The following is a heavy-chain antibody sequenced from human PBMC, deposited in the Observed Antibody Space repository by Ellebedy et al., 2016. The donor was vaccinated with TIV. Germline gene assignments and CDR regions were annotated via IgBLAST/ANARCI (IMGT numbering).Heavy chain of an antibody. D-gene: IGHD6-19*01. Sequence: GGSLRLSCAASGFTFGSYAMSWVRQAPGKGLEWVSAISGSGGSTYYADSVKGRFTISRDNSKNTLYLQMNSLRAEDTAVYYCCGSGWSYDYWGQGTLVTVSS. CDR2: ISGSGGST. CDR3: CGSGWSYDY. J-gene: IGHJ4*02. CDR1: GFTFGSYA. V-gene: IGHV3-23*01.